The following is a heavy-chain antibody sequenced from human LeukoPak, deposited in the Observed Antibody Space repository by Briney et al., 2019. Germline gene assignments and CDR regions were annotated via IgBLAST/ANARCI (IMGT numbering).Heavy chain of an antibody. Sequence: SVKASCKASGGTFSSYAISWVRQAPGQGLEWMGGIIPIFGTANYAQKFQGRVTITTDESTSTAYMELSSLRSEDTAVYYCARVNNWNYYFDYWGQGTLVTVSS. CDR2: IIPIFGTA. J-gene: IGHJ4*02. CDR3: ARVNNWNYYFDY. CDR1: GGTFSSYA. D-gene: IGHD1-7*01. V-gene: IGHV1-69*05.